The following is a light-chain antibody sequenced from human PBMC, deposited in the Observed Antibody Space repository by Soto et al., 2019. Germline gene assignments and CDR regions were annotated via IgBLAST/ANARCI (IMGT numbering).Light chain of an antibody. V-gene: IGKV3-15*01. CDR2: GAS. J-gene: IGKJ1*01. Sequence: EIVMTQSPATLSVSPGERATLSCRASQSVSSNLAWYQQKPGQAPRLLIYGASTRATGIPARFSGSGSGTEFTLTISSLQSEDFAVYYCQQHGSSPPSWTFGQGTKVEIK. CDR1: QSVSSN. CDR3: QQHGSSPPSWT.